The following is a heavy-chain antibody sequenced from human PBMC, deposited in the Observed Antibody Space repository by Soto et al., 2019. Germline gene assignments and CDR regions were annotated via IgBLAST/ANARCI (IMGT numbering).Heavy chain of an antibody. CDR3: ARGVGSRGFSSGWFFDY. D-gene: IGHD6-19*01. J-gene: IGHJ4*02. CDR2: ICHSGST. Sequence: QVQLQESGPRLVKPSQTLSLTCTVSGDSLSSAGYYWSWIRQHPGKGLEWIGYICHSGSTSYNPSLKSRLSISADMSNDQFSLKLTSVTAADTAVYFCARGVGSRGFSSGWFFDYWGQGTLVTVSS. CDR1: GDSLSSAGYY. V-gene: IGHV4-31*03.